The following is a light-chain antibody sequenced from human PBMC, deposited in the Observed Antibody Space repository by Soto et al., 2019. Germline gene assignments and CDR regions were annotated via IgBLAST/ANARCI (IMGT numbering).Light chain of an antibody. CDR2: DVS. Sequence: QSALTQPASVSGSPGQSITISCTGTSSDVGGYNYVSWYQQHPGKAPKLMIFDVSNRPSGGSNRFSASKSGNTASLTISGLQAEDEADYYCSSYTSSSTLVIFGGGTKLTVL. CDR1: SSDVGGYNY. J-gene: IGLJ2*01. V-gene: IGLV2-14*01. CDR3: SSYTSSSTLVI.